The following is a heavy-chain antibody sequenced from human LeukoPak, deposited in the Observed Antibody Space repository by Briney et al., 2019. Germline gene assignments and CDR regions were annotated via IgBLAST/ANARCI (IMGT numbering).Heavy chain of an antibody. CDR2: IYYSGST. CDR3: VRDGPHYCGRTSCCAAHFDY. Sequence: SQTLSLTCTVSGGSIRSGGYYWSWIRQHPGKGLEWIGYIYYSGSTYYNPSLKSRVTISVDTSKNQFFLKLSSVTAADTAVYYCVRDGPHYCGRTSCCAAHFDYWGQGTLVTVSS. CDR1: GGSIRSGGYY. J-gene: IGHJ4*02. D-gene: IGHD2-2*01. V-gene: IGHV4-31*03.